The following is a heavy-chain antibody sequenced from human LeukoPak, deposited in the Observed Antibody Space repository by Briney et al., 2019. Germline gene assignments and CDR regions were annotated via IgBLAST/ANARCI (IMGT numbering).Heavy chain of an antibody. J-gene: IGHJ4*02. CDR3: AKSPYSSSLYYFHY. CDR2: IGGSGDTT. Sequence: GGSLRLSCAASGFAFSSYAMTWVRQAPGKGLEWVSAIGGSGDTTYYADSVKGRFTISRDNSKNTLNLQMNSLRAEDTAVYFCAKSPYSSSLYYFHYWGQGTLVTVSS. D-gene: IGHD2-2*01. V-gene: IGHV3-23*01. CDR1: GFAFSSYA.